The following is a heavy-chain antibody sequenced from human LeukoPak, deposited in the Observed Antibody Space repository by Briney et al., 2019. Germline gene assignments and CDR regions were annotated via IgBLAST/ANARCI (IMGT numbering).Heavy chain of an antibody. V-gene: IGHV3-20*04. CDR3: AKLPGVSAAGYFDY. CDR1: GFTFDDYG. Sequence: GGSLRLSCAASGFTFDDYGMGWVRQAPGKGLEWVSAINWNGGSIGCADSVKGRFTISRDNAKNSLYLQMNNLRAEDTALYYCAKLPGVSAAGYFDYWGQGTLVTVSS. D-gene: IGHD6-13*01. CDR2: INWNGGSI. J-gene: IGHJ4*02.